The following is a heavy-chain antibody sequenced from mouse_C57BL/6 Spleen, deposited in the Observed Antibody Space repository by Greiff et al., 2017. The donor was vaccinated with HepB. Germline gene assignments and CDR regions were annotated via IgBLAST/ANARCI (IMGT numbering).Heavy chain of an antibody. CDR2: INYDGSST. Sequence: LMESEGGLVQPGSSMKLSCTASGFTFSDYYMAWVRQVPEKGLEWVANINYDGSSTYYLDSLKSRFIISRDNAKNILYLQMSSLKSEDTATYYCARDSKRDAMDYWGQGTSVTVSS. D-gene: IGHD2-5*01. J-gene: IGHJ4*01. V-gene: IGHV5-16*01. CDR1: GFTFSDYY. CDR3: ARDSKRDAMDY.